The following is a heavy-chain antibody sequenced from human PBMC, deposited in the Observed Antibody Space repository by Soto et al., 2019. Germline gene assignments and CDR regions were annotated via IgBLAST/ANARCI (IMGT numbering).Heavy chain of an antibody. Sequence: EVQLVESGGGLVQPGGSLKLSCAASGFTFSGSAMHWVRQASGKGLEWVGRIRSKGNNYATAYGASLKGRFTISRDDSKNTAYLQMNSLNTEDTAVYYCSGQAADFWSGKPQYYMDVWGKGTTVTVSS. CDR1: GFTFSGSA. V-gene: IGHV3-73*01. CDR2: IRSKGNNYAT. CDR3: SGQAADFWSGKPQYYMDV. J-gene: IGHJ6*03. D-gene: IGHD3-3*01.